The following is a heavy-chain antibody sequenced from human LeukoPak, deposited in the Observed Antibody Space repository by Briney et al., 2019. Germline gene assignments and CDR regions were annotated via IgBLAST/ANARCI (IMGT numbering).Heavy chain of an antibody. D-gene: IGHD1-26*01. CDR3: VRDLGGRSGH. V-gene: IGHV3-74*01. J-gene: IGHJ4*02. CDR2: IDEDGSTT. CDR1: GFTFSSNW. Sequence: GGSLRLSCAASGFTFSSNWMHWVRQAPGKGLVWVSRIDEDGSTTNYADSVKGRSTIFRDNAKNTLYLQMNSLRAEDTAVYYCVRDLGGRSGHWGQGTQVTVSS.